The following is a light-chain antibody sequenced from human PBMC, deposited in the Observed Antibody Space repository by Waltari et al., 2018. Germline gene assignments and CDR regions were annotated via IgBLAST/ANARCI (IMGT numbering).Light chain of an antibody. CDR3: CSFAGITTVI. J-gene: IGLJ2*01. Sequence: QSVLPQPAAVSPYPGRLITLSFTGTSRDVGCLSLVPWYQKHPGKAPKLIIYDANKRPSGVSNRFSGSKSGNTAFLTISGLQAEDECDYYCCSFAGITTVIFGAGTKLTVL. CDR1: SRDVGCLSL. V-gene: IGLV2-23*01. CDR2: DAN.